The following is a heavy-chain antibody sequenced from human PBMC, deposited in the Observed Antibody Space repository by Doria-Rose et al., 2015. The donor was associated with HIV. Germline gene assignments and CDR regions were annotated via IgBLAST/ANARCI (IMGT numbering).Heavy chain of an antibody. CDR3: ARDWDDYGDFDY. V-gene: IGHV3-30*03. CDR2: ISYDGTNK. Sequence: EWVAVISYDGTNKYYSDSVKGRFTISRDNSKFTLYLQMNNLRAEDTAVYYCARDWDDYGDFDYWGQGTLVIVSS. D-gene: IGHD4-17*01. J-gene: IGHJ4*02.